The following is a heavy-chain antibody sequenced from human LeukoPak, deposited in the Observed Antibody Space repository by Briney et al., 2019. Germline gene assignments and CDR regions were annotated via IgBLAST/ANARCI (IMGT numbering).Heavy chain of an antibody. CDR3: ARARDNYDISSFSVLDY. V-gene: IGHV3-33*01. J-gene: IGHJ4*02. D-gene: IGHD3-22*01. Sequence: GGSLRLSCAASGFTFSTYVMHWVRQAPGKGLEWLTGIWYDGSNIYYADSVKGRFAISRDNSKNTLYLLLNSLRAEDTAVYYCARARDNYDISSFSVLDYWGQGTLVTVSS. CDR2: IWYDGSNI. CDR1: GFTFSTYV.